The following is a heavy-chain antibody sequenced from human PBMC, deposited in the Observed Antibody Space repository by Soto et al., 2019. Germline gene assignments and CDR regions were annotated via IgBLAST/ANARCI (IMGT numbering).Heavy chain of an antibody. Sequence: QSGGSLRLSCAASGFTFSSYAMHWVRQAPGKGLEWVAVISYDGSNKYYADSVKGRFTISRDNSKNTLYLQMNSLRAEDTAVYYCASDQNTFGVVILDYWGQGTLVTVSS. D-gene: IGHD3-3*01. CDR2: ISYDGSNK. CDR1: GFTFSSYA. V-gene: IGHV3-30-3*01. J-gene: IGHJ4*02. CDR3: ASDQNTFGVVILDY.